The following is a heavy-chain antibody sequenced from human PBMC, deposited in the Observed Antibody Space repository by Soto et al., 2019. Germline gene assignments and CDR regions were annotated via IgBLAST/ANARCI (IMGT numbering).Heavy chain of an antibody. CDR3: AKSTYSSSWYSYYYYGMDV. V-gene: IGHV3-23*01. Sequence: GGSLRLSCAASGFTFSSYAMSWVRQAPGKGLEWVSAISGSGGSTYYADSVKGRFTISRDNSKNTLYLQMNSLRAEDTAVYYCAKSTYSSSWYSYYYYGMDVWGQGTTVNVSS. J-gene: IGHJ6*02. D-gene: IGHD6-13*01. CDR2: ISGSGGST. CDR1: GFTFSSYA.